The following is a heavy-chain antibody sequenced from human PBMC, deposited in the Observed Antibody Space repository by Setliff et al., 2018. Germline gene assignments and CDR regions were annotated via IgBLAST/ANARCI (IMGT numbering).Heavy chain of an antibody. J-gene: IGHJ3*01. Sequence: GASLKISCAASGFTFSTAWMNWVRQAPGKGLEWVGRIKGKNDGLATDYAAPVKGRFTISRDDSKNTLYLQMNSLKTEDTAVYYCTTDPSPTFGGVIGAAFDFWGQGTMVTVSS. CDR2: IKGKNDGLAT. CDR1: GFTFSTAW. CDR3: TTDPSPTFGGVIGAAFDF. V-gene: IGHV3-15*07. D-gene: IGHD3-16*01.